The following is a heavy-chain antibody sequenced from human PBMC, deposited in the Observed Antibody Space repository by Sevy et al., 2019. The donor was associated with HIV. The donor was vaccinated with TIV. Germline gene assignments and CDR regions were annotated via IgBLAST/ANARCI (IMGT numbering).Heavy chain of an antibody. CDR1: GFTFSSYS. CDR2: ISSSSSYI. Sequence: GGSLRLSCAASGFTFSSYSMNWVRQAPGKGLEWVSSISSSSSYIYYADSVKGRFTISRDNAKNAVYLQMNSLRAEDTAVYYCAGGVAVAGTNSNPVTNYWGQGTLVTVSS. J-gene: IGHJ4*02. CDR3: AGGVAVAGTNSNPVTNY. D-gene: IGHD6-19*01. V-gene: IGHV3-21*01.